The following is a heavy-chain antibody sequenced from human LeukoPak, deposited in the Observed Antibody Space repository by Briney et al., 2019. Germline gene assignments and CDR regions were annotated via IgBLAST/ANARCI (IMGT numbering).Heavy chain of an antibody. J-gene: IGHJ4*02. CDR1: GFIFDNYA. Sequence: GGSLRLSCAASGFIFDNYAIHWVRHAPGKGLEWVSLISGDGGSTFYADSVRGRFTISRDNTRKSLSPQMSSLRREDTALYYCARESETSGWYDYWGQGTLVTVSA. CDR2: ISGDGGST. D-gene: IGHD6-19*01. CDR3: ARESETSGWYDY. V-gene: IGHV3-43*02.